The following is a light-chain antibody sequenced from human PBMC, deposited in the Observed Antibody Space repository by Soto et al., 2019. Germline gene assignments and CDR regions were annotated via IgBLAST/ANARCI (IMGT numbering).Light chain of an antibody. J-gene: IGLJ1*01. V-gene: IGLV2-23*01. Sequence: QSVLTQPASVSGSPGQSITISCTGTTIDVGSYSLVSWYQHHPGKAPQLMIYEASKRPSGVSNRFSGSKSGNTVSLLISGLQAEDEADYCCFSYGGSYYVFGTGTKVTVL. CDR2: EAS. CDR1: TIDVGSYSL. CDR3: FSYGGSYYV.